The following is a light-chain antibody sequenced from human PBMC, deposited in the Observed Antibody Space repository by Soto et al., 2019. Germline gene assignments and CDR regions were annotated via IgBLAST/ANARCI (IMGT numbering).Light chain of an antibody. Sequence: PSSLSASVGDTVTITCRASESFSIYLNWYQQKPGKAPKLLISEASTLQSGVPSRFSGSGSGTDFTLTVSSLQPEDFGTYYCQQSYSAPLTFGGGTKV. V-gene: IGKV1-39*01. CDR2: EAS. J-gene: IGKJ4*01. CDR1: ESFSIY. CDR3: QQSYSAPLT.